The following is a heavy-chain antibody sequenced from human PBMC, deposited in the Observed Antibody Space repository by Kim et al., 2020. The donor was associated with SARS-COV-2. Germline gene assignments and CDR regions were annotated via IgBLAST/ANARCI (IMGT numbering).Heavy chain of an antibody. J-gene: IGHJ4*02. CDR3: ARGYRIAARGGFDY. Sequence: PSLKSRVTRSVDTSKNQVSLKLSSGSAADTAVYYCARGYRIAARGGFDYWGQGTLVTVSS. D-gene: IGHD6-6*01. V-gene: IGHV4-34*01.